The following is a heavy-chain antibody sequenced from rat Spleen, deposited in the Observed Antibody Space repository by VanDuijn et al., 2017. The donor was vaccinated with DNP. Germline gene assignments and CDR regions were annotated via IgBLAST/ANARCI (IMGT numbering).Heavy chain of an antibody. V-gene: IGHV5S13*01. Sequence: EVRLMESGGGLVQPGRSLKLSCVASGFSFSNFAMAWVRQAPTKGLEWVASINTVGGTTYYRDTVKGRFTISRDNAENNQYLQMDSLRSEDTATYYCTTHGASYGLNWFAYWGQGTLVTVSS. CDR2: INTVGGTT. J-gene: IGHJ3*01. CDR1: GFSFSNFA. CDR3: TTHGASYGLNWFAY. D-gene: IGHD1-11*01.